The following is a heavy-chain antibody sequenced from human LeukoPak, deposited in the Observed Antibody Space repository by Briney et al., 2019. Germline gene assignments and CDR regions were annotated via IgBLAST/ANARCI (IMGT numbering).Heavy chain of an antibody. Sequence: GGSLRLSCAASGFTFSSYSMNWVRQAPGKGLEWVSSISSSSSYIYYADSVKGRFTISRDNAKNSLYLQMNSLRAEDTAVYYCAKTLYSGYDSFDYWGQGTLVTVSS. CDR1: GFTFSSYS. CDR3: AKTLYSGYDSFDY. V-gene: IGHV3-21*04. D-gene: IGHD5-12*01. J-gene: IGHJ4*02. CDR2: ISSSSSYI.